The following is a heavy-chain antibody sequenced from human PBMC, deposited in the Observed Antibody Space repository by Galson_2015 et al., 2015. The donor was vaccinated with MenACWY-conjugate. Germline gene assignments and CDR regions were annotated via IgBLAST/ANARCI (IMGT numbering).Heavy chain of an antibody. J-gene: IGHJ3*02. CDR2: IKQDASEK. V-gene: IGHV3-7*03. CDR1: GFSFSGSW. D-gene: IGHD4-17*01. Sequence: SLRLSCAASGFSFSGSWMSWVRQAPGKGLEWVANIKQDASEKYYVDSVKGRFAISRDNAKTSLYLQMNSLGAEDTAVYYCARGPLYGAFDIWGQGTMVTVSS. CDR3: ARGPLYGAFDI.